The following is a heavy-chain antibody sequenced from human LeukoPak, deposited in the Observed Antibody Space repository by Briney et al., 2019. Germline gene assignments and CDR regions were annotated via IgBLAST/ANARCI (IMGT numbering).Heavy chain of an antibody. Sequence: SETLSLTCTVSGGSISSGSYYWSWIRQPAGKGLEWIGRIYTSGSTNYNPSLKSRVTISVDTSKNQFSLKLSSVTAADTAVYYCATLVSTRYYFDYWGQGTLVTVSS. CDR2: IYTSGST. J-gene: IGHJ4*02. CDR1: GGSISSGSYY. D-gene: IGHD5/OR15-5a*01. V-gene: IGHV4-61*02. CDR3: ATLVSTRYYFDY.